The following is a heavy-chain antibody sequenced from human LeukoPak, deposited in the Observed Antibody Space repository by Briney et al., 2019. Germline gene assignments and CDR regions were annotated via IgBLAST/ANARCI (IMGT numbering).Heavy chain of an antibody. Sequence: PSETLSLTCTVSGGFISSGGYYWSWIRQHPGKGLEWIGYIYYSGSTYYNPSLKSRVTISVDTSKNQFSLKLSSVTAADTAVYYCARGDAIFGVATIDYWGQGTLVTVSS. J-gene: IGHJ4*02. CDR3: ARGDAIFGVATIDY. D-gene: IGHD3-3*01. V-gene: IGHV4-31*03. CDR1: GGFISSGGYY. CDR2: IYYSGST.